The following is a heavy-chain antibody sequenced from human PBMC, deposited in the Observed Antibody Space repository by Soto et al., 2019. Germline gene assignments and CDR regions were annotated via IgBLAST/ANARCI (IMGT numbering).Heavy chain of an antibody. Sequence: EVQLVESGGGLVQPGGSLRLSCAASGFTFSSDWMSWVRQAPGKGLEWVANIKQDGSEKYYVDSVKGRFTISRDNAKNSLYLQMNSLRAEDTAVYYCARDRRRDCSSTSCYHPEFDPWGQGTLVTVSS. CDR2: IKQDGSEK. CDR3: ARDRRRDCSSTSCYHPEFDP. D-gene: IGHD2-2*01. CDR1: GFTFSSDW. V-gene: IGHV3-7*01. J-gene: IGHJ5*02.